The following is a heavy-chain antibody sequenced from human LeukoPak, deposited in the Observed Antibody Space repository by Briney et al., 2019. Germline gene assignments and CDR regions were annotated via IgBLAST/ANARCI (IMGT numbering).Heavy chain of an antibody. Sequence: GGSLKLSCAASGFTFSSYAMSWGRQAPGKGLEWVSAISGSGGSTYYADSVKGRFTISRDNSKNTLYLQMNSLRAEDTAVYYCAKSLSPMIVVVITGDDAFDIWGQGTMVTVSS. CDR2: ISGSGGST. D-gene: IGHD3-22*01. J-gene: IGHJ3*02. CDR3: AKSLSPMIVVVITGDDAFDI. V-gene: IGHV3-23*01. CDR1: GFTFSSYA.